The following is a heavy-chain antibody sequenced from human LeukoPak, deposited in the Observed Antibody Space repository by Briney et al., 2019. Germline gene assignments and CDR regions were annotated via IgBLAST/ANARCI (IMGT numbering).Heavy chain of an antibody. CDR3: ARAFYSSSWAPLDF. J-gene: IGHJ4*02. CDR2: ISSDSRNI. V-gene: IGHV3-48*01. Sequence: GGSLRLSGVASEFTLRTNRRHWVPKAPGKGRRWVSYISSDSRNIYYADSVKGRFTISRDNAKNSLFLHMNSLRSEDTAVYYCARAFYSSSWAPLDFWGQGTLLTVSS. CDR1: EFTLRTNR. D-gene: IGHD6-13*01.